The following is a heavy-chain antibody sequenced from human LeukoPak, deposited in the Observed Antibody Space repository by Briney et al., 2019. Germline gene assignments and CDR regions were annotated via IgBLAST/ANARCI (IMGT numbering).Heavy chain of an antibody. CDR3: ATSGLGDYYGSGSYMYFQH. J-gene: IGHJ1*01. V-gene: IGHV4-59*01. CDR2: IYYSGST. D-gene: IGHD3-10*01. Sequence: PSETLSLTCTVSGGSISSYYWSWIRQPPGKGLEWIGYIYYSGSTNYNPSLKSRVTISVDTSKSQFSLKLSSVTAADTAVYYCATSGLGDYYGSGSYMYFQHWGQGTLVTVSS. CDR1: GGSISSYY.